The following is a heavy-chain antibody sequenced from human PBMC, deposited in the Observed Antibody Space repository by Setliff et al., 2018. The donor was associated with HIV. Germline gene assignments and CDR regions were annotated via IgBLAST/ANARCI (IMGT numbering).Heavy chain of an antibody. CDR1: GFSFSTYS. V-gene: IGHV3-23*01. CDR2: ISGSGGGT. Sequence: GGSLRLSCVASGFSFSTYSMNWVRQAPGKGLEWVSGISGSGGGTYYADSVKGRFTISRDNSQNALYLQMDSLRAEDTAVYHCAKLREGHVYSQYDSWGHGTLVTVSS. J-gene: IGHJ5*01. D-gene: IGHD2-21*01. CDR3: AKLREGHVYSQYDS.